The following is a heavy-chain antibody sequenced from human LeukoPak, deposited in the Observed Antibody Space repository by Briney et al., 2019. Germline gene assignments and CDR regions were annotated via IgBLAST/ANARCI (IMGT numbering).Heavy chain of an antibody. CDR3: ARVSLGYSSDY. D-gene: IGHD3-22*01. J-gene: IGHJ4*02. CDR1: GFTFSGYY. Sequence: GGSLRLSCAASGFTFSGYYMGWIRQAPGKGLEWVSYITRTSSYTKYADSVKGRFTISRDNARNSLYLQMNSLRAEDTGVYYCARVSLGYSSDYWGQGTLVSVSS. CDR2: ITRTSSYT. V-gene: IGHV3-11*06.